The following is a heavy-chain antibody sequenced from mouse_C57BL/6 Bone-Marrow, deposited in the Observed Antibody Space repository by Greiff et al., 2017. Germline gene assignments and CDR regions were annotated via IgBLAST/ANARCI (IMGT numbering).Heavy chain of an antibody. CDR3: ASENITTVVDHGYFDV. V-gene: IGHV1-80*01. CDR1: GYAFSSYW. J-gene: IGHJ1*03. Sequence: VQLQESGAELVKPGASVKISCKASGYAFSSYWMNWVKQRPGKGLEWIGQIYPGDGDTNYNGKFKGKATLTADTSSSTAYMPLSRLTSEYAAVYFCASENITTVVDHGYFDVWGTGTTVTVSS. D-gene: IGHD1-1*01. CDR2: IYPGDGDT.